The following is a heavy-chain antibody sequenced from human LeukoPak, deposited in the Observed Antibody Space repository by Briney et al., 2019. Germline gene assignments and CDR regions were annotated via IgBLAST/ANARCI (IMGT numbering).Heavy chain of an antibody. J-gene: IGHJ4*02. Sequence: GGSLRLSCAASGFTFSSYAMHWVRQAPAKGLEWVAVISYDGSNKYYADSVKGRFTISRDNSKNTLYLQMNSLRAEDTAVYYCARGGDIVVVPAAIVLDYWGQGTLVTVSS. CDR1: GFTFSSYA. CDR2: ISYDGSNK. D-gene: IGHD2-2*01. V-gene: IGHV3-30*04. CDR3: ARGGDIVVVPAAIVLDY.